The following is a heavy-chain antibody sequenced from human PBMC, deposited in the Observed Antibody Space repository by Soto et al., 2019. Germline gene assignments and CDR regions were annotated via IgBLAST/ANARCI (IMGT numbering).Heavy chain of an antibody. V-gene: IGHV1-69*01. CDR1: GGTFSSYA. CDR2: IIPIFGTA. J-gene: IGHJ4*02. CDR3: AKAPEYSSSGVGFDC. D-gene: IGHD6-6*01. Sequence: QVPLVQSGAEVKKPGSSVKVSCKASGGTFSSYAISWVRQAPGQGLEWMGGIIPIFGTANYAQKFQGRVTITADESTSTAYLELSSLGSEDTAVYYCAKAPEYSSSGVGFDCWGQGPLVTVSS.